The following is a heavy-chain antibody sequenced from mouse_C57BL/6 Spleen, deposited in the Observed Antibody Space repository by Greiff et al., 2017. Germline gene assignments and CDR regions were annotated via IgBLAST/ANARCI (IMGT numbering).Heavy chain of an antibody. Sequence: QVTLKVSGPELVKPGASVKLSCKASGYTFTSYDINWVKQRPGQGLEWIGWIYPRDGSTKYNEKFKGKATLTVDTSSSTAYMELHSLTSEDSAVYFCARPPHYDYEGAWFAYWGQGTLVTVSA. D-gene: IGHD2-4*01. CDR1: GYTFTSYD. J-gene: IGHJ3*01. V-gene: IGHV1-85*01. CDR2: IYPRDGST. CDR3: ARPPHYDYEGAWFAY.